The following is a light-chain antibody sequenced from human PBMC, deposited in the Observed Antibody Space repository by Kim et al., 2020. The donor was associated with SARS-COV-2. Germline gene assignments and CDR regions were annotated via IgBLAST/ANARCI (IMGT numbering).Light chain of an antibody. CDR1: SSDIGDYNY. CDR2: EVS. CDR3: SSYAGSSKWE. Sequence: QSALTQPPSVSGSPGQSVTISCTGTSSDIGDYNYVSWYQQHPGKAPKLMIYEVSKWPSGVPDRFSGSKSGNTASLTVSGLQAEDEADYYCSSYAGSSKWEFGGGTKVTVL. V-gene: IGLV2-8*01. J-gene: IGLJ3*02.